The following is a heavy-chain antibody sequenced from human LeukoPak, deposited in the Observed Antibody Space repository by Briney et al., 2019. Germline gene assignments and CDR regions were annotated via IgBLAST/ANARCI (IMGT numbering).Heavy chain of an antibody. Sequence: ETLSLTCAVYGGSFSGYYWSWIRQPPGKGLEWVSAISGSGGSTYYADSVKGRFTISRDNSKNTLYLQMNSLRAEDTAVYYCAKPSGGITMVRGVIRHFDYWGQGTLVTVSS. CDR3: AKPSGGITMVRGVIRHFDY. D-gene: IGHD3-10*01. CDR1: GGSFSGYY. J-gene: IGHJ4*02. V-gene: IGHV3-23*01. CDR2: ISGSGGST.